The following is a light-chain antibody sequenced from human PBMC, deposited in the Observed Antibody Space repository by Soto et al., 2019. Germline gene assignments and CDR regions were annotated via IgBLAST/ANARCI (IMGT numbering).Light chain of an antibody. CDR2: WAS. CDR1: QSVLYDSNNKNY. Sequence: DIVMTQSPDSLAVSLGERATINCKSSQSVLYDSNNKNYLAWYQQKPGQPPKLLIYWASTRESGVPDRFSGSGSETDFTLTISSLQAEDVAVYYCQQYYSIPLTFGPGTKVDIK. CDR3: QQYYSIPLT. V-gene: IGKV4-1*01. J-gene: IGKJ3*01.